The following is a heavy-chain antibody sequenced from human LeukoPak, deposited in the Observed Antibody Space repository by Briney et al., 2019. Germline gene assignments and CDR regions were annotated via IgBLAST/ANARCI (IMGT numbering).Heavy chain of an antibody. CDR2: IIPIFGTA. Sequence: ASVKVSCKASGGTFSSYAISWVRQAPGQGLEWMGGIIPIFGTANYAQKFQGRVTITTDESTSTAYMELSSLRSEDTAVYYCAKVSYYYDSRGYFDYWGQGTLVTVSS. V-gene: IGHV1-69*05. CDR3: AKVSYYYDSRGYFDY. D-gene: IGHD3-22*01. J-gene: IGHJ4*02. CDR1: GGTFSSYA.